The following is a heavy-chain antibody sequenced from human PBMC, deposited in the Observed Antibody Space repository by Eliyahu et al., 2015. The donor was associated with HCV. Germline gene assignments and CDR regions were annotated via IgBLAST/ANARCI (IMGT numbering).Heavy chain of an antibody. CDR3: ATDLTRPENWGGYFDY. V-gene: IGHV1-24*01. D-gene: IGHD7-27*01. Sequence: QVQLVQSGAEVKKPGASVKVSCKVSGYTLTELSMXWVRQAPGKGLEWMGGFDPEDGETIYAQKFQGRVTMTEXTSTDTAYMELSSLRSEDTAVYYCATDLTRPENWGGYFDYWGQGTLVTVSS. J-gene: IGHJ4*02. CDR2: FDPEDGET. CDR1: GYTLTELS.